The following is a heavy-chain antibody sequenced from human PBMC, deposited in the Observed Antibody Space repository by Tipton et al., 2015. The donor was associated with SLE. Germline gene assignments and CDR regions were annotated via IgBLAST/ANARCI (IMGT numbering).Heavy chain of an antibody. CDR1: GGSISTDGHY. CDR2: IYYSGSN. CDR3: ARGGEYSSSYNWFDP. D-gene: IGHD6-6*01. Sequence: TLSLTCTVSGGSISTDGHYWGWIRQSPGKGLEWIGTIYYSGSNYYHPSLKSRVIILMDKSKNQFSLKLSSVTAADTAVYYCARGGEYSSSYNWFDPWGQGTLVTVSS. V-gene: IGHV4-39*07. J-gene: IGHJ5*02.